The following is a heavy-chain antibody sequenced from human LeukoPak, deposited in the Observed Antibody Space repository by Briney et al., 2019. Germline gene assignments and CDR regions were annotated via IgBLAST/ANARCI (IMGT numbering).Heavy chain of an antibody. V-gene: IGHV3-23*01. CDR3: ARDPSIYDSGGYYQYYGMDV. CDR1: GFTFSSYA. D-gene: IGHD3-22*01. CDR2: ISGSGGST. Sequence: PGGSLRLSCAASGFTFSSYAMSWVRQAPGKGLEWVSAISGSGGSTYYADSVKGRFTISRDNSKNTLYLQMNSLRAEDTAVYYCARDPSIYDSGGYYQYYGMDVWGQGTTVTVSS. J-gene: IGHJ6*02.